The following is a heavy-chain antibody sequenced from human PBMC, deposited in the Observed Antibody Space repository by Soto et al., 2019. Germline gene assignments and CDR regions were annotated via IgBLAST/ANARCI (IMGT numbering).Heavy chain of an antibody. CDR1: RYTFTGSY. V-gene: IGHV1-2*02. CDR2: INPNSGGT. Sequence: DSVKVACKASRYTFTGSYMHCVRQSPGQGLEWMGWINPNSGGTNYAQKFQGRVTMTRDTSISTAYMELSRLRSDDTAVYYCARDLGPTAFDIWGQGTMVTVSS. CDR3: ARDLGPTAFDI. J-gene: IGHJ3*02. D-gene: IGHD3-16*01.